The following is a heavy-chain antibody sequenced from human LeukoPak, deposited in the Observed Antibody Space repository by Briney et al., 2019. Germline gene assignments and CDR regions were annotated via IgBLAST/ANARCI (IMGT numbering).Heavy chain of an antibody. CDR3: ARTIYDYFLGFNWFDP. Sequence: PSETLSLTCAVSGGPISSGGYSWSWIRQPPGKGLEWIGYIYHSGSTYYNPSLKSRVTISVDRSKNQFSLKLSSVTAADTAVYYGARTIYDYFLGFNWFDPWGKGTLVTVS. CDR1: GGPISSGGYS. CDR2: IYHSGST. J-gene: IGHJ5*02. V-gene: IGHV4-30-2*01. D-gene: IGHD2/OR15-2a*01.